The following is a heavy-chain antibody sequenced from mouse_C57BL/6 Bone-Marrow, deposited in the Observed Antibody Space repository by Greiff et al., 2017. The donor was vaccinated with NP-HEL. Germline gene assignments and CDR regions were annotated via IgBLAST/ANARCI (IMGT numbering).Heavy chain of an antibody. Sequence: VQLRQSGAELMKPGASVKLSCKATGYTFTGYWIEWVKQRPGHGLEWIGEILPGSGSTNDNEKFKGKATFTADTSSNTAYMQLSSLTTEDSAIYYCARSTLYYDYDTSYFDYWGQGTTLTVSS. CDR2: ILPGSGST. V-gene: IGHV1-9*01. D-gene: IGHD2-4*01. CDR3: ARSTLYYDYDTSYFDY. J-gene: IGHJ2*01. CDR1: GYTFTGYW.